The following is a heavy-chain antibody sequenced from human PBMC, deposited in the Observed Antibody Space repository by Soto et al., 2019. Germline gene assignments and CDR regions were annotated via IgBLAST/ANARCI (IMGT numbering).Heavy chain of an antibody. J-gene: IGHJ3*02. CDR3: SNMAVTNVIMGDDGFAI. D-gene: IGHD2-21*02. CDR2: IDPSDSYT. CDR1: GYSFTTYW. V-gene: IGHV5-10-1*01. Sequence: WGSLKISCKCSGYSFTTYWITWVRQMPGKGLEWMGRIDPSDSYTNYSPSFQGHVTISADKSISTAYLQWSSLKASDTAMYYCSNMAVTNVIMGDDGFAIWCQGTMVIV.